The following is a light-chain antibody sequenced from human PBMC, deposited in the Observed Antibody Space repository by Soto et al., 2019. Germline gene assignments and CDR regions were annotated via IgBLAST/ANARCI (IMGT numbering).Light chain of an antibody. J-gene: IGLJ2*01. CDR3: CAYAYSHVV. V-gene: IGLV2-11*01. CDR1: SDDVGAYNS. Sequence: QSALAQPASVSGSPGQSITISCTGTSDDVGAYNSVSWYQQHPGKAPKRMIYAVTKRPSGVPDRFSGSKSGNTASLTIPGLQAEDEADYYCCAYAYSHVVFGGGTKLTVL. CDR2: AVT.